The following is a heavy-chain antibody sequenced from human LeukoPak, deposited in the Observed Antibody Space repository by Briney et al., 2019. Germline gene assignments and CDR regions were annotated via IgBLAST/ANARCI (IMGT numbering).Heavy chain of an antibody. Sequence: PGGSLRLSCAASGFTFSSYAMHWVRQAPGKGLEWVAVISYDGSNKYYADSVKGRFTISRDNSKNTLYLQMNSLRAEDTAVYYCARSITMIVVVDYWGQGTLVTVSS. V-gene: IGHV3-30-3*01. CDR3: ARSITMIVVVDY. CDR1: GFTFSSYA. D-gene: IGHD3-22*01. J-gene: IGHJ4*02. CDR2: ISYDGSNK.